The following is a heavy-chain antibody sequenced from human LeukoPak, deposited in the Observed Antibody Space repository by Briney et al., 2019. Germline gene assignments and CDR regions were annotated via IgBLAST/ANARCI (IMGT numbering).Heavy chain of an antibody. CDR2: IYPGDSDT. D-gene: IGHD1-14*01. J-gene: IGHJ5*02. CDR3: ARHRVSGTSWFDP. Sequence: GESLKISCKGSGYSFTSYWICWVRQMPGKGLELIWIIYPGDSDTRYSPSFQGQVTISADKSISTAYLQWSSLKASDTAMYYCARHRVSGTSWFDPWGQGTLVTVSS. CDR1: GYSFTSYW. V-gene: IGHV5-51*01.